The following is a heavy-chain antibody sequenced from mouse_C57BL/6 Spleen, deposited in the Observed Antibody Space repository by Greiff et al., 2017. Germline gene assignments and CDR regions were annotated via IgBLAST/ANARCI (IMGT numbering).Heavy chain of an antibody. J-gene: IGHJ2*01. V-gene: IGHV1-26*01. CDR3: ANGNGFDY. CDR2: INPNNGGT. Sequence: EVQLQQSGPELVKPGASVKISCKASGYTFTDYYMNWVKQSHGKSLEWIGDINPNNGGTSYNQKFKGKATLTVDKSSSTAYMELRSLTSEDSAVYYCANGNGFDYWGQGTTLTVSS. CDR1: GYTFTDYY. D-gene: IGHD2-1*01.